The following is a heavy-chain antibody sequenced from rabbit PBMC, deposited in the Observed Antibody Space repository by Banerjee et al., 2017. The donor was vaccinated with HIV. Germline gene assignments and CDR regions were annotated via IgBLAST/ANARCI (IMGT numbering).Heavy chain of an antibody. J-gene: IGHJ6*01. Sequence: QEQLVESGGGLVKPEGSLKLSCTASGFSFSNKAVMCWVRQAPGKGLEWIACINAVTGKAVYASWAKGRFTFSKTSSTTVTLQMTSLTAADTATYFCARADDVDGHDLWGPGTLVTVS. V-gene: IGHV1S45*01. CDR1: GFSFSNKAV. D-gene: IGHD6-1*01. CDR2: INAVTGKA. CDR3: ARADDVDGHDL.